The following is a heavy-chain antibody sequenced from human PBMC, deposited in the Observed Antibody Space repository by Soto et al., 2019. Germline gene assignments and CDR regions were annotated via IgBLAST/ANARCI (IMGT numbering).Heavy chain of an antibody. Sequence: QITLKESGPTLVKPTQTLTLTCTLSGFSLSTSGVGVGWIRQPPGKALEWLAVIYWDEYKHYSPSLKSRLTITKDTSKNQVVLTMTNMDPVDTATYYCAHKGYGDYPLDSWGQGTLLTVSS. CDR3: AHKGYGDYPLDS. CDR1: GFSLSTSGVG. CDR2: IYWDEYK. V-gene: IGHV2-5*02. D-gene: IGHD4-17*01. J-gene: IGHJ4*02.